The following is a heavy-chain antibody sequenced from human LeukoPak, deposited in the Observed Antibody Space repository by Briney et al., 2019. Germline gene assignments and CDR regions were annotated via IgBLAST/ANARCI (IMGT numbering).Heavy chain of an antibody. J-gene: IGHJ6*03. CDR3: ARVSNAPYGSLSWHMDV. V-gene: IGHV4-30-4*08. D-gene: IGHD6-19*01. Sequence: PSETLSLTCTVSGGSISSSSYYWSWIRQPPGKGLEWMGYISHSGTTYYNPSLRSRVIISVDTSKNQHSLALSSVTAADTAVYFCARVSNAPYGSLSWHMDVWGKGTTVTVSS. CDR2: ISHSGTT. CDR1: GGSISSSSYY.